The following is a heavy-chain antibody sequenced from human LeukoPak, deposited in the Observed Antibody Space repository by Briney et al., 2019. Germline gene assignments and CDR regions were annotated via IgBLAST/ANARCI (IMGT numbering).Heavy chain of an antibody. V-gene: IGHV4-34*01. CDR1: GGSFSGYY. Sequence: SETLSLTCAVYGGSFSGYYWSWIRQPPGKGLEWIGEINHSGSTNYNPSLKSRVTISVDTSKNQFSLKLSSVTAADTAVYYCARQGPYSGSYRGRFDPWGQGTLVTVSS. D-gene: IGHD1-26*01. CDR2: INHSGST. CDR3: ARQGPYSGSYRGRFDP. J-gene: IGHJ5*02.